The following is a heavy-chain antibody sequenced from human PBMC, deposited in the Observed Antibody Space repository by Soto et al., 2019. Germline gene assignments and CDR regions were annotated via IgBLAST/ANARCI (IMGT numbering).Heavy chain of an antibody. CDR1: GFTFSSYW. V-gene: IGHV3-7*03. Sequence: GGSLRLCCAASGFTFSSYWMSWVRQAPRKGLEWVANIKQDGSEKYYVDSVKGRFTISRDNAKNSLYQQMNSLRAEDTAVYYCAREGPIQYYFDYWGQGTLVTVS. CDR3: AREGPIQYYFDY. CDR2: IKQDGSEK. J-gene: IGHJ4*02. D-gene: IGHD2-2*02.